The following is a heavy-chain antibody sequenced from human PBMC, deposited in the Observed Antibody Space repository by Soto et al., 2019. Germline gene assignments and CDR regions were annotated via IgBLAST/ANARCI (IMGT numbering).Heavy chain of an antibody. V-gene: IGHV4-59*08. D-gene: IGHD5-12*01. J-gene: IGHJ6*03. CDR3: ARQKEYSGYDWDYYYYYYMDV. CDR1: GGSISSYY. Sequence: SETLSLTCTVSGGSISSYYWSWIRQPPGKGLEWIGYIYYSGSTNYNPSLKSRVTISVDTSKNQFSLKLSSVTAADTAVYYCARQKEYSGYDWDYYYYYYMDVWGKGTTVTVSS. CDR2: IYYSGST.